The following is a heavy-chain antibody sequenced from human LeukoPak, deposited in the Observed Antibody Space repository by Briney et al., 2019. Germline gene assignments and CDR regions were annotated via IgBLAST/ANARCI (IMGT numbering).Heavy chain of an antibody. CDR3: AKGVNYYDSSGFDY. CDR1: GFTFDDYA. Sequence: GGSLRLSCAASGFTFDDYAMHWVRQAPGKGLEWVSGISWNSGSIGYADSVKGRFTISRDNAKNSLYLQMNSLRAEDTAVYYCAKGVNYYDSSGFDYWGQGTLVTVSS. CDR2: ISWNSGSI. V-gene: IGHV3-9*01. D-gene: IGHD3-22*01. J-gene: IGHJ4*02.